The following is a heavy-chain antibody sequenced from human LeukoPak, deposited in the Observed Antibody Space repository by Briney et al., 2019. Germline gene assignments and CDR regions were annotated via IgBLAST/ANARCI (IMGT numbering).Heavy chain of an antibody. J-gene: IGHJ4*02. CDR1: GGSISSYY. D-gene: IGHD3-22*01. CDR3: AREVRSSGYSLDY. CDR2: IYSSGST. V-gene: IGHV4-4*07. Sequence: SETLSLTCTVSGGSISSYYWSWIRQPAGKGLEWIGRIYSSGSTNYNPSLKSRVTMSVDTSKDQFSLKLRSVTAADTAVYYCAREVRSSGYSLDYWGQGTLVTVSS.